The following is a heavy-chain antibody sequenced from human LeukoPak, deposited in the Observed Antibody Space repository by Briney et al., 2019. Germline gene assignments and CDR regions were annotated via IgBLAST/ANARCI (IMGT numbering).Heavy chain of an antibody. D-gene: IGHD3-16*01. Sequence: PSETLSLTCAVSGGSISSSNWWSWVRQPPGKGLEWIGEIYHSGSTNYNPSLKSRVTISVDKSKNQFSLKLSSVTAADTAVYYCASGGEQPYYYYGMDVWGQGTTVTVSS. CDR3: ASGGEQPYYYYGMDV. J-gene: IGHJ6*02. CDR1: GGSISSSNW. V-gene: IGHV4-4*02. CDR2: IYHSGST.